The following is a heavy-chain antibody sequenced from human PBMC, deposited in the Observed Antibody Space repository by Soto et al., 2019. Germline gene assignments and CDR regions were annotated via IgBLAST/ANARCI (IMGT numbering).Heavy chain of an antibody. J-gene: IGHJ4*02. Sequence: QVQLVQSGAEVKKPGASVKVSCKASGYTFTSYGISWVRQAPGQGLEWMGWISAYNGNTNYAQKLQGRVTMTTDTSTSIAYMELRSLRADATAVYYCARDAVSIAVAAPWDYWGQGTLVTVSS. CDR1: GYTFTSYG. CDR2: ISAYNGNT. D-gene: IGHD6-19*01. V-gene: IGHV1-18*01. CDR3: ARDAVSIAVAAPWDY.